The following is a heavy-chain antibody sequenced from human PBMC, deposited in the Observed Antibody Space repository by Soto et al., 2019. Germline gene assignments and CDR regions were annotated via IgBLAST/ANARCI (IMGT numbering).Heavy chain of an antibody. J-gene: IGHJ3*02. Sequence: QVQLQQWGAGLLKPSETLSLTCAVYGGSFSGYYWSWIRQPPGKGLEWIGEINHSGSTNYNPSLKSRVTISVDTSKNQFSLKLSFLTAAETAVYYWARGRYDFGSGYKDKAFDIWGQGTMVTVSS. CDR3: ARGRYDFGSGYKDKAFDI. D-gene: IGHD3-3*01. V-gene: IGHV4-34*01. CDR1: GGSFSGYY. CDR2: INHSGST.